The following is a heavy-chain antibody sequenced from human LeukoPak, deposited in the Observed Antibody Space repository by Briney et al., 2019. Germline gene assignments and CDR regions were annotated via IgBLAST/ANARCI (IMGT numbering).Heavy chain of an antibody. CDR3: ARRGSSWYSGFDP. CDR2: IYYSGST. V-gene: IGHV4-59*01. J-gene: IGHJ5*02. Sequence: KASETLSLTCTVSGGSISSYYWSRIRQPPGKGLEWIGYIYYSGSTNYNPSLKSRVTISVDTSKNQFSLKLSSVTAADTAVYYCARRGSSWYSGFDPWGQGTLVTVSS. CDR1: GGSISSYY. D-gene: IGHD6-13*01.